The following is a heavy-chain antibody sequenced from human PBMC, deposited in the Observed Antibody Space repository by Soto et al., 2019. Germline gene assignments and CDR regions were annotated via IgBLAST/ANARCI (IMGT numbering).Heavy chain of an antibody. Sequence: ASVKVSCKASGYTFTVYYMHWVLQSAGQGLEWMGWINPNSGGTNYAQKFQGRVTMTRDTSISTAYMELSRLRSDDTAVYYCARDPSTTVTNWFDPWGQGTLVTVSS. J-gene: IGHJ5*02. CDR3: ARDPSTTVTNWFDP. CDR2: INPNSGGT. CDR1: GYTFTVYY. D-gene: IGHD4-17*01. V-gene: IGHV1-2*02.